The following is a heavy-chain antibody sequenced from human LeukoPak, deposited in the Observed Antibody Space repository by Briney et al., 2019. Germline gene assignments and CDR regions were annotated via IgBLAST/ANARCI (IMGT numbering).Heavy chain of an antibody. V-gene: IGHV3-33*01. CDR2: IWHDGTNK. CDR3: ARDSDYGDGFDY. D-gene: IGHD4-17*01. CDR1: GFTFSSYG. Sequence: GGSLRLSCAASGFTFSSYGIHWVRQAPGKGLEWVAVIWHDGTNKYYADSVKGRFLLSRDNSLNTLYLQMNSLRAGDTAVYYCARDSDYGDGFDYWGLGTLVTDSS. J-gene: IGHJ4*02.